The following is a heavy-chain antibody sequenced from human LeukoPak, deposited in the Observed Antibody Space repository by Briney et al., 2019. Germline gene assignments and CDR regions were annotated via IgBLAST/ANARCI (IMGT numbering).Heavy chain of an antibody. V-gene: IGHV4-38-2*02. J-gene: IGHJ5*02. CDR2: IYHSGST. CDR3: ARESSGPFDP. CDR1: GYSISSSYY. Sequence: SETLSLTCSVSGYSISSSYYWGWVRQPPGKGLEWIGTIYHSGSTYYNPSLTSRVTISLDTSKNEFSLKLTSVTAADTAVYYCARESSGPFDPWGQGTLVTVSS. D-gene: IGHD3-22*01.